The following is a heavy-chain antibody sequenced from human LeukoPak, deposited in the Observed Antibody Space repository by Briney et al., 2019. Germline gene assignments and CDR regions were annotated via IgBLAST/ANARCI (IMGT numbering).Heavy chain of an antibody. CDR1: GFTFGSYA. Sequence: GGSLRLSCAASGFTFGSYAMSWVRQAPGQGLEWVSSISSSGIGIYYADSVKGRFTLSRDNSKNTLYLQMNSLRAEDTAVYYCAKDRGLWFGELFREEGYFDYWGQGTLVTVSS. J-gene: IGHJ4*02. V-gene: IGHV3-23*01. CDR3: AKDRGLWFGELFREEGYFDY. CDR2: ISSSGIGI. D-gene: IGHD3-10*01.